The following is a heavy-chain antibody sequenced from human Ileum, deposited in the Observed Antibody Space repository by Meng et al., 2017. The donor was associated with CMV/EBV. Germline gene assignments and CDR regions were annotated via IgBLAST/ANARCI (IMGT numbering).Heavy chain of an antibody. Sequence: KVSCKGSGYSFTNYWIARVRQMPGKGLDWLGIIYPGDSDTKYSPSFEGQVIISADRSISTVYLQWSSLKASDTAMYYCARQASLASQPDRDKGDYYFDHWGQGTRVTCSS. J-gene: IGHJ4*02. CDR2: IYPGDSDT. CDR3: ARQASLASQPDRDKGDYYFDH. D-gene: IGHD5-24*01. V-gene: IGHV5-51*01. CDR1: GYSFTNYW.